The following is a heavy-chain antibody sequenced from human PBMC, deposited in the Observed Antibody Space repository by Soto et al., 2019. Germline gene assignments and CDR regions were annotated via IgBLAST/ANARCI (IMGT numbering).Heavy chain of an antibody. Sequence: RSLTCTVPGGSISSYYRSWIRQPPGKGLEWIGYIYYSGSTNYNPSLKSRVTISVDTSKNQFSQKLSSVTAADTAVYYCAVATYYDFWSGLRGGYYYGMDVWGQGTTVTVSS. CDR1: GGSISSYY. CDR2: IYYSGST. CDR3: AVATYYDFWSGLRGGYYYGMDV. V-gene: IGHV4-59*01. D-gene: IGHD3-3*01. J-gene: IGHJ6*02.